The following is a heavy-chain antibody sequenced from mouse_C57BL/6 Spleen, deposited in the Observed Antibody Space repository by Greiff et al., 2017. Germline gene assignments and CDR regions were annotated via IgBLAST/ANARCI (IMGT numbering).Heavy chain of an antibody. CDR2: ISGGGGNT. CDR1: GFTFSSYT. D-gene: IGHD2-5*01. CDR3: ARHTYYSNNGYAMDY. Sequence: EVKLMESGGGLVKPGGSLKLSCAASGFTFSSYTMSWVRQTPEKRLEWVATISGGGGNTYYPDSVKGRFTISKDNAKNTLYLQMSSLRSEDTALYYCARHTYYSNNGYAMDYWGQGTSVTVSS. V-gene: IGHV5-9*01. J-gene: IGHJ4*01.